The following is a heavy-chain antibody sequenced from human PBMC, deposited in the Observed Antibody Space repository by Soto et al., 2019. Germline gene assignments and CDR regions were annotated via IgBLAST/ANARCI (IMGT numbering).Heavy chain of an antibody. V-gene: IGHV1-18*04. Sequence: GPSVKVSCKASGYTFTSDGISWVGQAPGQGLEWMGWISAYNGNTNYAQKLQGRVTMTTDTSTSTAYMELRSLRSDDTAVYSCARDYYDSSGYYNDAFEIWGQGTMVTVSS. CDR3: ARDYYDSSGYYNDAFEI. D-gene: IGHD3-22*01. J-gene: IGHJ3*02. CDR2: ISAYNGNT. CDR1: GYTFTSDG.